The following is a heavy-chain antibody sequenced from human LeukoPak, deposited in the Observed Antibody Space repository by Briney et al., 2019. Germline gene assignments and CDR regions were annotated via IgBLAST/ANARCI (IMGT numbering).Heavy chain of an antibody. CDR3: ARDLFSSTAAGTREADY. V-gene: IGHV3-48*04. CDR2: ISSSGSTI. D-gene: IGHD6-13*01. CDR1: GFTFSSYS. Sequence: GGSLRLSCAASGFTFSSYSMNWVRQAPGKGLEWVSYISSSGSTIYYADSVKGRFTISRDNAKNSLYLQMNSLRAEDTAVYYCARDLFSSTAAGTREADYWGQGTLVTVSS. J-gene: IGHJ4*02.